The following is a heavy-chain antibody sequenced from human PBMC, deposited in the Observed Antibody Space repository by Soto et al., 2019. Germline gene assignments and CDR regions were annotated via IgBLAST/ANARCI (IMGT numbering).Heavy chain of an antibody. V-gene: IGHV4-30-4*01. CDR2: IYYSGST. D-gene: IGHD4-17*01. CDR1: GGSISSGDYY. J-gene: IGHJ6*02. CDR3: AREPLAVTRDYYYGMDV. Sequence: PSETLSLTCTVSGGSISSGDYYWSWIRQPPGKGLEWIGYIYYSGSTYYNPSLKSRVTISVDTSKNQFSLKLSSVTAADTAVYYCAREPLAVTRDYYYGMDVWGQGTTVTVSS.